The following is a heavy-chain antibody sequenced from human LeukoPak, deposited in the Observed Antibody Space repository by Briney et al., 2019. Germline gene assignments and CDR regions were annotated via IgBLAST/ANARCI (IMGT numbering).Heavy chain of an antibody. J-gene: IGHJ2*01. Sequence: PSETLSLTCSVSGGSISSGNYYWSWIRQHPGKGLEWIGYNTYYNPSLKSRVTISVDTSKSQFSLKLTSVTAGDTAVYYCARAILTPSGFVWHFDLWGRGTLVTASS. D-gene: IGHD3-3*01. CDR3: ARAILTPSGFVWHFDL. CDR2: NT. CDR1: GGSISSGNYY. V-gene: IGHV4-31*03.